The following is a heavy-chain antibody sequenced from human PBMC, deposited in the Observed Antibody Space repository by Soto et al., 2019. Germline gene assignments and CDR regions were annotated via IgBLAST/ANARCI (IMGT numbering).Heavy chain of an antibody. V-gene: IGHV3-74*01. CDR2: IDKVGTDS. J-gene: IGHJ6*04. Sequence: EVQLVESGGGLVQPGGSLRLSCAASEFTFSGRSVHWVRQAPGKGLVWVSGIDKVGTDSTYADSVKGRFTSYRDNPKDKVYLQMNSARAEYTAVYYCARGWYGPDVWGKGTTVTVSS. CDR3: ARGWYGPDV. CDR1: EFTFSGRS.